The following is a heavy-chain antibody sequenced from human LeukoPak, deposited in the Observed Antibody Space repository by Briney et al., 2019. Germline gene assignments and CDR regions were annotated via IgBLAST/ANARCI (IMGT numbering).Heavy chain of an antibody. J-gene: IGHJ4*02. CDR3: AKSLYGGCDY. CDR2: VNGNGGNT. D-gene: IGHD3-16*02. CDR1: GFSFSTYA. V-gene: IGHV3-23*01. Sequence: GGSLRLSCAASGFSFSTYAMSWVRQAPGKGLEWVSGVNGNGGNTSYADSVKGRFTIFRDNSKNTVYLQMNSLRVEDTAVYYCAKSLYGGCDYWGQGTVVTVSS.